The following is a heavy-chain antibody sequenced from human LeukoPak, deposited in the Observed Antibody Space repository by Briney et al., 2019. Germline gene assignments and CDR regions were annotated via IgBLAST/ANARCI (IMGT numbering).Heavy chain of an antibody. CDR1: GGSLSSYY. D-gene: IGHD3-22*01. CDR3: ARRVPPYDYYGSSGYPVEAFDI. Sequence: PSETLSLTCTVSGGSLSSYYWSWIRQPAGKGLEWIGRIYTSGSTNYNPSLKSRVTISVDTSKNQFSLKLSSVTAADTAVYYCARRVPPYDYYGSSGYPVEAFDIWGQGTMVTVSS. V-gene: IGHV4-4*07. CDR2: IYTSGST. J-gene: IGHJ3*02.